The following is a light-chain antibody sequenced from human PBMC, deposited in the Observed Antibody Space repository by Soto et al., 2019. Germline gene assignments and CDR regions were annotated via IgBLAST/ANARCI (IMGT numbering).Light chain of an antibody. CDR3: SSYTSSSTPYV. V-gene: IGLV2-14*01. CDR1: SSDVGVYNS. J-gene: IGLJ1*01. CDR2: EVS. Sequence: QSVLTQPASVSGSPGQSITNSCTGTSSDVGVYNSVSRYQQHPGKAPKLMIYEVSNRPSGVSKRFSGSKSGNTASLTISGLQAEDEADYYCSSYTSSSTPYVFGTGTKLTVL.